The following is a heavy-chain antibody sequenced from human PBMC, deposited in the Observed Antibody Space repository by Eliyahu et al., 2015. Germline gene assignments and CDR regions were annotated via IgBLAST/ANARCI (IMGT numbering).Heavy chain of an antibody. CDR1: GXSXNTYY. J-gene: IGHJ4*02. CDR3: ARDSSGWYGAIDY. V-gene: IGHV4-59*01. D-gene: IGHD6-19*01. CDR2: IYYSGST. Sequence: QVQLQESGPGLVKPSETLSLXCTVSGXSXNTYYWXWIRQPPGKGLEWIGYIYYSGSTNYNPSLKSRATISVDTPKNQFSLKLSSVTAADTAVYYCARDSSGWYGAIDYWGQGTLVTVSS.